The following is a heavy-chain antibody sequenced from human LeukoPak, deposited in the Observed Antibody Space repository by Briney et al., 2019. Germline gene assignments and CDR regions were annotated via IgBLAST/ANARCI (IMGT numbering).Heavy chain of an antibody. CDR2: IYYSGTT. CDR1: GGSISSSSYY. Sequence: SETLSLTCTVSGGSISSSSYYWAWIRQPPGKGLEWIGSIYYSGTTYYNPSLTSRVTISVDTSKNQFSLKLSSVTAADTAVYYCARQERFLESLPHGDSWGQGTLATVSS. CDR3: ARQERFLESLPHGDS. D-gene: IGHD3-3*01. J-gene: IGHJ4*02. V-gene: IGHV4-39*01.